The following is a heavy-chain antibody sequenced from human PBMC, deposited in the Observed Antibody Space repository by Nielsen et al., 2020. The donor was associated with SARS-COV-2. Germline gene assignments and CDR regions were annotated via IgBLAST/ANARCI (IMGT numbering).Heavy chain of an antibody. J-gene: IGHJ4*02. CDR3: ARRKSSSWYDYFDY. CDR2: ISSSSSYI. Sequence: GESLKLSCAASGFTFSSYAMSWVRQAPGKGLEWVSSISSSSSYIYYADSVKGRFTISRDNAKNSLYLQMNSLRAEDTAVYYCARRKSSSWYDYFDYWGQGTLVTVSS. V-gene: IGHV3-21*01. D-gene: IGHD6-13*01. CDR1: GFTFSSYA.